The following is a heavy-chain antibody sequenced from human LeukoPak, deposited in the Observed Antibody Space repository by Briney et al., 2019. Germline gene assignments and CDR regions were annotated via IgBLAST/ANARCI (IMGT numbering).Heavy chain of an antibody. CDR2: MNPNSGNT. CDR3: ARSPPTWLRYYYYMDV. V-gene: IGHV1-8*03. D-gene: IGHD5-12*01. CDR1: GYTFTDYY. Sequence: ASVKVSCKASGYTFTDYYMHWVRQATGQGLEWMVWMNPNSGNTGYAQKFQGRVTITRNTSISTAYMELSSLRSEDTAVYYCARSPPTWLRYYYYMDVWGKGTTVTVSS. J-gene: IGHJ6*03.